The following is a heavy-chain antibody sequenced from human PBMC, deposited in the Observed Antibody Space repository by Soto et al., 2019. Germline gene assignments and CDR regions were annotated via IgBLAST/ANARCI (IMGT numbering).Heavy chain of an antibody. CDR2: IWFDGRKQ. Sequence: GGALRLSCAASGFPFSSYAMSLVRQAPGQGLEWVSIIWFDGRKQFYADSVRGRFTVSMDSSKNTLDLRMNTLTSEDTAIYYCTRVTMDAWGQGTTVTVSS. V-gene: IGHV3-33*08. CDR1: GFPFSSYA. J-gene: IGHJ6*02. CDR3: TRVTMDA.